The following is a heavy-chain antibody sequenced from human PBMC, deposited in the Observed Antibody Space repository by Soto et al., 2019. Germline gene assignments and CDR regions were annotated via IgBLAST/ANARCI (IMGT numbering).Heavy chain of an antibody. CDR2: ISYDVTDK. J-gene: IGHJ2*01. CDR3: TRGDFYGYTVPWYFDL. V-gene: IGHV3-30*19. Sequence: QVQLVESGGGVVQPGRSLRLSCAASGFTFSTYGIHWVRQAPGKGLEWVAVISYDVTDKYYADSVTGRFTISRDNSKNTLYLQMNSLRPEDTAVYYCTRGDFYGYTVPWYFDLWGRGTLVTVSS. CDR1: GFTFSTYG. D-gene: IGHD2-21*02.